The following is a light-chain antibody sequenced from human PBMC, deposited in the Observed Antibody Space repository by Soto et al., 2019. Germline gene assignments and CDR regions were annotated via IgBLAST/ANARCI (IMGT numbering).Light chain of an antibody. J-gene: IGLJ3*02. Sequence: QSVLTQPPSESGAPGQRVTISCTGSSSNIGAGYDVHWYQQLPGTAPKLLIYGNSNRPSGVPDRFSGSKSGTSASLAIIGLQAEDEADYYCQSYDSSLSGWVFGGGTKLTVL. V-gene: IGLV1-40*01. CDR2: GNS. CDR1: SSNIGAGYD. CDR3: QSYDSSLSGWV.